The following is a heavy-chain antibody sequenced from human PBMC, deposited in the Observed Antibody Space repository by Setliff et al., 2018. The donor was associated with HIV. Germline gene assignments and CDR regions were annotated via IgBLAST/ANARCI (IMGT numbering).Heavy chain of an antibody. CDR2: IYYSGST. J-gene: IGHJ4*02. CDR3: ASTGGYSYGFFDS. Sequence: LSLTCTVSGGSISSTGYYWGWIRQPPGKGLEWIGYIYYSGSTNYNPSLKSRVTISVDTSKNQFSLKLSSVTAADTAVYYCASTGGYSYGFFDSWGQGALVTVSS. CDR1: GGSISSTGYY. D-gene: IGHD5-18*01. V-gene: IGHV4-61*05.